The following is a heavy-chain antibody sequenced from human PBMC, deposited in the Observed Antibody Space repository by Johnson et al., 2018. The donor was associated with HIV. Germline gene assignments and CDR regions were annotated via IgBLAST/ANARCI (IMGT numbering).Heavy chain of an antibody. CDR2: IYSGGST. V-gene: IGHV3-66*01. D-gene: IGHD6-6*01. CDR1: GFSVSNTY. J-gene: IGHJ3*02. CDR3: ARSGAASIAARGDAFDI. Sequence: VQLVESGGGLVEPGGSLRLSCGASGFSVSNTYMNWVRQAPGKGLEWVSVIYSGGSTYYADSVRGRFTISRDNAKNSLYLQMNSLRAEDTAVYYCARSGAASIAARGDAFDIWGQGTMVTVSS.